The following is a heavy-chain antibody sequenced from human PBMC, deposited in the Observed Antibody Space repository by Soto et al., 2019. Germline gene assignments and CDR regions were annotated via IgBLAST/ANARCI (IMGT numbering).Heavy chain of an antibody. CDR3: ARDLSVVAAAVTYYYYGMDV. J-gene: IGHJ6*02. CDR2: IKQDGSEK. Sequence: EVQLVESGGGLVQPGGSLRLSCAASGFTFSSYWRSWVRQAPGKGLEWVANIKQDGSEKYYVDSVKGRFTISRDNAKNSLYLQMNSLRAEDTAVYYCARDLSVVAAAVTYYYYGMDVWGQGTTVTVSS. V-gene: IGHV3-7*04. CDR1: GFTFSSYW. D-gene: IGHD6-13*01.